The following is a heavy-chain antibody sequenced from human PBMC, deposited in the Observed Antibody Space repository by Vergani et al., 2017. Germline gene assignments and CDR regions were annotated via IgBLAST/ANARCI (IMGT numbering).Heavy chain of an antibody. CDR2: IWYDGSNK. CDR3: ARGVSGYDRAYYYMDV. CDR1: GFTFSSYG. D-gene: IGHD5-12*01. V-gene: IGHV3-33*01. J-gene: IGHJ6*03. Sequence: QVQLVESGGGVVQPGRSLRLSCAASGFTFSSYGMHWVRQAPGKGLEWVAVIWYDGSNKYYADSVKGRFTSSRDNSKNTLYLQRNSLRAEDTAVYYCARGVSGYDRAYYYMDVWGKGTTVTVSS.